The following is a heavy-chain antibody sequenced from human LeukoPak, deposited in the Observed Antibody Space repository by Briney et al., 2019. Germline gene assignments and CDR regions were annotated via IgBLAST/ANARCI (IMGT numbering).Heavy chain of an antibody. Sequence: ASVKVSCKASGYTFTSYGISWVRQAPGQGLEWMGWISAYNGNTNYAQKLQGRVTMTTDTSTSTAYMELRSLRSDDTAVYYCARAYYDFWSGYYIPDYYYYYMDVWGKGTTVTVSS. CDR3: ARAYYDFWSGYYIPDYYYYYMDV. V-gene: IGHV1-18*01. CDR2: ISAYNGNT. J-gene: IGHJ6*03. D-gene: IGHD3-3*01. CDR1: GYTFTSYG.